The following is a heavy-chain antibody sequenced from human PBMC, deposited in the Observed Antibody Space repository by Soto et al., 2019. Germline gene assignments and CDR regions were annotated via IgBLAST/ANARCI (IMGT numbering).Heavy chain of an antibody. CDR2: IIPILGIA. V-gene: IGHV1-69*04. J-gene: IGHJ4*02. CDR3: ARDRMGSSWYAPDY. D-gene: IGHD6-13*01. Sequence: GASVKVSCKASGGTFSSYTISWVRQAPGQGLEWMGRIIPILGIANYAQKFQGRVTITADKSTSTAYMELSSLRSEDTAVYYCARDRMGSSWYAPDYWGQGTLVTVSS. CDR1: GGTFSSYT.